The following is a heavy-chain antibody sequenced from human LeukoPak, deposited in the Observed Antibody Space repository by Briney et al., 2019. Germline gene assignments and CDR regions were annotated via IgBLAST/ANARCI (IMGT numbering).Heavy chain of an antibody. D-gene: IGHD3-22*01. Sequence: GASVKVSCKASGYTFTSYYMHWVRQAPGQGLEWMGIINPSGGSTSYAQKFQGRVTMTRDTFTSTVYMELSSLRSEDTAVHYCARGPVPSITMIVVVIPNFDYWGQGTLVTVSS. CDR3: ARGPVPSITMIVVVIPNFDY. CDR1: GYTFTSYY. V-gene: IGHV1-46*01. J-gene: IGHJ4*02. CDR2: INPSGGST.